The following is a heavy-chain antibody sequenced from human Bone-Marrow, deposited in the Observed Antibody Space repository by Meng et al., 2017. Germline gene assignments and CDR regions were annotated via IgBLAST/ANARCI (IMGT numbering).Heavy chain of an antibody. V-gene: IGHV4-34*01. D-gene: IGHD4-17*01. CDR1: GGSFSGYY. Sequence: QVQAPQWGAGLLKPSETLSLTCAVYGGSFSGYYWSWIRQPPGKGLEWIGEINHSGSTNYNPSLKSRVTISVDTSKNQFSLKLSSVTAADTAVYYCARGRVTTVTTPNWYFDLWGRGTLVTVSS. CDR2: INHSGST. J-gene: IGHJ2*01. CDR3: ARGRVTTVTTPNWYFDL.